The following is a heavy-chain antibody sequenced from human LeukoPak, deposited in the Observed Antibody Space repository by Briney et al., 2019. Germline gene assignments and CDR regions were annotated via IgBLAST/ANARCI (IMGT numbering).Heavy chain of an antibody. CDR3: ARGRGYSGYVPARYYYYYMDV. J-gene: IGHJ6*03. CDR1: GGSISSSSYY. Sequence: PSETLSLTCTVSGGSISSSSYYWGWIRQPPGKGLEWIGSIYYSGSTYYNPSLKSRVTISVDTSKNQFSLKLSSVTAADTAVYYCARGRGYSGYVPARYYYYYMDVWGKGTTVTVSS. CDR2: IYYSGST. D-gene: IGHD5-12*01. V-gene: IGHV4-39*01.